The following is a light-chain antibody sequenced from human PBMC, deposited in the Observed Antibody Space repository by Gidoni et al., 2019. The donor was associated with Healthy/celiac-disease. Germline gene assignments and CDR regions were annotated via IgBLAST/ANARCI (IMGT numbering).Light chain of an antibody. CDR2: DAS. J-gene: IGKJ5*01. Sequence: DIQMTQTPSSLSASVGDRVTITCQASQDISNYLNWYQQKPGKAPKLLIYDASNLETGVPSRFSGGGSGTDFTFTISSLQPEDSATYYCQQYDNLPITFXQXTRLEIK. CDR3: QQYDNLPIT. V-gene: IGKV1-33*01. CDR1: QDISNY.